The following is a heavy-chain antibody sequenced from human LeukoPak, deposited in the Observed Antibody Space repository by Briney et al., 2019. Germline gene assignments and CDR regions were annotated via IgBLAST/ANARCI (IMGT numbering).Heavy chain of an antibody. CDR2: IDPEDGET. V-gene: IGHV1-69-2*01. CDR3: GTAVVGRQPTD. Sequence: ATVKLSCKSSGYSFSDYYMHWVQLAPGKGLEWMGRIDPEDGETIYSATFQDRLTITADTSIDTSYMELRSLRSDDTAVYFCGTAVVGRQPTDWGQGTLVTVSS. J-gene: IGHJ4*02. CDR1: GYSFSDYY. D-gene: IGHD1-26*01.